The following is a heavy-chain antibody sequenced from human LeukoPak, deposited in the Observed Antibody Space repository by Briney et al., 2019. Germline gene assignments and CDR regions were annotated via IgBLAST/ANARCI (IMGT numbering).Heavy chain of an antibody. J-gene: IGHJ4*02. CDR1: GFSVSSNH. Sequence: GGSLRLSCAASGFSVSSNHMSWVRQAPGKGLEWVSVIYGASSTYYADSVNGRFTISRDDSKNTLYLQMNSLRAEDTAVYYCARGSLLRYFDWPDWGQGTLVTVSS. D-gene: IGHD3-9*01. V-gene: IGHV3-53*01. CDR2: IYGASST. CDR3: ARGSLLRYFDWPD.